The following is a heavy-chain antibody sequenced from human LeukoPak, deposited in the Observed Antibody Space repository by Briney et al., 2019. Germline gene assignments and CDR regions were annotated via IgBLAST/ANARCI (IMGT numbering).Heavy chain of an antibody. CDR3: ARDSLSSSGYYFDY. D-gene: IGHD3-22*01. CDR2: IYTSGST. Sequence: SETLSLTCAVYGGSFSGYYWSWIRQPAGKGLEWIGRIYTSGSTNYNPSLKSRVTVSVDTSKNQFSLKLSSVTAADTAVYYCARDSLSSSGYYFDYWGQGTLVTVSS. V-gene: IGHV4-4*07. CDR1: GGSFSGYY. J-gene: IGHJ4*02.